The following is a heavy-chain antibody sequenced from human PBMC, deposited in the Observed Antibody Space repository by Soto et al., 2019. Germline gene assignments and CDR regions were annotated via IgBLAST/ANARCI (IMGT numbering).Heavy chain of an antibody. Sequence: EASVKVSCKASGDSFTSYGISWVRQAPGQGLEWMGWISAYNGNTNYAQKLQGRVTMTTDTSTSTAYMELRSLRSDDTAVYYCASGYCSGGSCLGYMDVWGKGTTVTVSS. J-gene: IGHJ6*03. CDR1: GDSFTSYG. D-gene: IGHD2-15*01. CDR2: ISAYNGNT. V-gene: IGHV1-18*01. CDR3: ASGYCSGGSCLGYMDV.